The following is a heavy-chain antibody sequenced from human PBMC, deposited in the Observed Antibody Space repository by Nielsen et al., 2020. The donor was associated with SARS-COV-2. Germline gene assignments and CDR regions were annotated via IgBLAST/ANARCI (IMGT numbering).Heavy chain of an antibody. D-gene: IGHD2-15*01. CDR3: AKDGGGAWATYYGMDV. V-gene: IGHV3-30*18. CDR1: GFGFNNHG. J-gene: IGHJ6*02. CDR2: ISYDGNKR. Sequence: GESLKISCSASGFGFNNHGMHWVRQTPAKGLEWLALISYDGNKRHYADSVKGRFTISRDNSKNTLYLEMDSLRSEDTAVYFCAKDGGGAWATYYGMDVWGQGTTVTVSS.